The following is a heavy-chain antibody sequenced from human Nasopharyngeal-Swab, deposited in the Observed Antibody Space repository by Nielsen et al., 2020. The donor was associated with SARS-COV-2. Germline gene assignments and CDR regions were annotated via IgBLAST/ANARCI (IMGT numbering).Heavy chain of an antibody. D-gene: IGHD5-18*01. Sequence: SETLSLTCAAYGGSFSGYYWSWIRQPPGKGLEWIGEINHSGSTNYNPSLKSRVTISVDTSKNPFSLKLSSVTAADTAVYYCARGGGYSYGAIDYWGQGTLVTVSS. V-gene: IGHV4-34*01. J-gene: IGHJ4*02. CDR2: INHSGST. CDR3: ARGGGYSYGAIDY. CDR1: GGSFSGYY.